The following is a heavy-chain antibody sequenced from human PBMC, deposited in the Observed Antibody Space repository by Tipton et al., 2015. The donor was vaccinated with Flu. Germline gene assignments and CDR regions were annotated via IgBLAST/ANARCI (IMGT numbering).Heavy chain of an antibody. CDR2: VYASGST. V-gene: IGHV4-61*02. D-gene: IGHD4-11*01. J-gene: IGHJ5*02. Sequence: LRLSCTVSGGSITSSTDYWSWIRQPAGKGLEWIGRVYASGSTYHNPSLKSRVTMSVDTSKNQFSLKVFSVTAADTAVYYCARRDYSNYVSDPKSWFDPWGQGILVTVSS. CDR1: GGSITSSTDY. CDR3: ARRDYSNYVSDPKSWFDP.